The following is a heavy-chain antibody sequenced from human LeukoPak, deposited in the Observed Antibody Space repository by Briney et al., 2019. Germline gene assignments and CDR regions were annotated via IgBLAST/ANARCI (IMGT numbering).Heavy chain of an antibody. J-gene: IGHJ4*02. D-gene: IGHD3-22*01. CDR1: GGTFSSYA. CDR3: ARDSGDYYDSSGYYY. V-gene: IGHV1-69*04. Sequence: ASVKVSCKASGGTFSSYAISWVRQAPGQGLEWMGRIITILGIANYAQKFEGRVTITADKSTSTAYMELSSLRSEDTAVYYCARDSGDYYDSSGYYYWGQGTLVTVSS. CDR2: IITILGIA.